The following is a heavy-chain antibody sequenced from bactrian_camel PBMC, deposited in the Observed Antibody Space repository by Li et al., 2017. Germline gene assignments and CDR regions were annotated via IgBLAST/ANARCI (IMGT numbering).Heavy chain of an antibody. CDR1: GYRAIS. CDR2: IDSTGNT. V-gene: IGHV3S53*01. Sequence: HVQLVESGGGSAQAGGSLRLSCSASGYRAISMAWFRQAPGKGREAVASIDSTGNTRYAGSVKGRATISKDNTKDVLYLQMNSLKAEDTAMYYCAANRGTLSRLLVFEERAYKFWGQGTQVTVS. D-gene: IGHD3*01. J-gene: IGHJ4*01. CDR3: AANRGTLSRLLVFEERAYKF.